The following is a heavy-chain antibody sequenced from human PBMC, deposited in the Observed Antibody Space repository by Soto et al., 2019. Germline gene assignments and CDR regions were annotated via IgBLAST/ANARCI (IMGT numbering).Heavy chain of an antibody. Sequence: QVQLVQSGAEVKKPGSSVKVSCRASGGTFSSYAVSWVRQAPGQGLEWMGVIIPPLNTPKYVEKFQGRVTITADASATTAYLELSSLTSEDTAVYYCARESSSPNYYYYGMDVWGQGTTVTVSS. V-gene: IGHV1-69*01. CDR2: IIPPLNTP. CDR1: GGTFSSYA. D-gene: IGHD6-6*01. CDR3: ARESSSPNYYYYGMDV. J-gene: IGHJ6*02.